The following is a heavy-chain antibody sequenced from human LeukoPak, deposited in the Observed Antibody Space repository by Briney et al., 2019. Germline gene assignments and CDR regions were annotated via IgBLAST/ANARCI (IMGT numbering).Heavy chain of an antibody. CDR1: GFTFSSYS. D-gene: IGHD2-2*01. J-gene: IGHJ4*02. Sequence: GGSLRLSCAASGFTFSSYSVNWVRQAPGKGLEWVSSISSSSSYIYYADSVKGRFTISRDNAKNSLYLQMNSLRAEDTAVYYCARTEHGLPGTSHYDYWGQGTLVTVSS. CDR3: ARTEHGLPGTSHYDY. CDR2: ISSSSSYI. V-gene: IGHV3-21*01.